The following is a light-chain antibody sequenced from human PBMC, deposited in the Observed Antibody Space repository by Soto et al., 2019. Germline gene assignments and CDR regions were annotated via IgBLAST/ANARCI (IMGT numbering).Light chain of an antibody. J-gene: IGLJ1*01. CDR3: TSNTSRLPSYV. V-gene: IGLV2-14*03. CDR2: DVY. Sequence: QSVLTQPASVSGSPGQSIAISFTGVRTDVDGYDYVSWYQQHPGQAPQLIIYDVYNRPSVVSHRFSDSKSGDTASLTISGLQAEDEADYYCTSNTSRLPSYVYGTGTKVTVL. CDR1: RTDVDGYDY.